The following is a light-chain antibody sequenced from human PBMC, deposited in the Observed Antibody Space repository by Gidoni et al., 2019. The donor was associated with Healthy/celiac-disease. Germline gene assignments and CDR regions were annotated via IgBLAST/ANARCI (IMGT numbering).Light chain of an antibody. Sequence: QMPSPPSSLSASVGDRVTIPCRASQSISSYLTWYQQKPGKAPKLLIYAASSLQSGVPSRFSGSGSGTDFTLTISSLQPEDFATYYCQQANSIPRTFGQGTKLEIK. CDR3: QQANSIPRT. J-gene: IGKJ1*01. CDR1: QSISSY. CDR2: AAS. V-gene: IGKV1-39*01.